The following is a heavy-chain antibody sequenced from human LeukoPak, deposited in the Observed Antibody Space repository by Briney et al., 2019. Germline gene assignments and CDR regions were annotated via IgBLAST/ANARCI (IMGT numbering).Heavy chain of an antibody. Sequence: GGSLRLSCAASGVTLSSYAMSWARQAPGKGLEWVSGISSSGSGGNTYYADSVKGRFTISRDTSKNTLFLHMNTLRAEDTANYYCAKDRTAGASYWYFDLWGRGTLVTVSS. D-gene: IGHD1-26*01. CDR2: ISSSGSGGNT. CDR3: AKDRTAGASYWYFDL. CDR1: GVTLSSYA. J-gene: IGHJ2*01. V-gene: IGHV3-23*01.